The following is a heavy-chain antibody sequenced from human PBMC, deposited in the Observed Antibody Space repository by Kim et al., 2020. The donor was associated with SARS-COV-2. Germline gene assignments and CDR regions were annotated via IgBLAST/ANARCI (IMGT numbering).Heavy chain of an antibody. CDR3: ARDRYYYDSSGYLSL. D-gene: IGHD3-22*01. Sequence: SVKGRFTISRDNAKNTLYLQMNSLRAEDTAVYYCARDRYYYDSSGYLSLWGQGTLVTVSS. J-gene: IGHJ4*02. V-gene: IGHV3-74*01.